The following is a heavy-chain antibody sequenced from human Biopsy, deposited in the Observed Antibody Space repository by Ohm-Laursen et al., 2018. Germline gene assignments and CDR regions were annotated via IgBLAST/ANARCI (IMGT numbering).Heavy chain of an antibody. CDR2: ISYTGYT. V-gene: IGHV4-59*11. CDR3: ARGSNDFGGLYFPR. Sequence: DTLSLTCTVSGGSFTGHYWSWIRQPPGKGLEWIGHISYTGYTSYNASLKSRVTISVDTSRNHFSLRLSSLTAADTVVYYCARGSNDFGGLYFPRWGQGTLLTVSS. CDR1: GGSFTGHY. J-gene: IGHJ4*02. D-gene: IGHD4-23*01.